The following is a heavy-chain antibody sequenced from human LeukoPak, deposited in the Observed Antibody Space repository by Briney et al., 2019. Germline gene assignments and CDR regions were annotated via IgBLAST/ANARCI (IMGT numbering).Heavy chain of an antibody. V-gene: IGHV3-30*18. J-gene: IGHJ5*02. D-gene: IGHD2/OR15-2a*01. CDR1: GFTFSSYG. Sequence: GGSLRLSCAASGFTFSSYGMHWVRQAPGKGLEWVAVISYDGSNKYYADSVKGRFTISRDNSKNTLYLQMNSLRPETTAVFSGPKLSSWGQETLVTVSS. CDR3: PKLSS. CDR2: ISYDGSNK.